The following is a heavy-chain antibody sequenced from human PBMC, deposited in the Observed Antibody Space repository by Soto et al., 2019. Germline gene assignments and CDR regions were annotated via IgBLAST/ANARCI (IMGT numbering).Heavy chain of an antibody. CDR2: IYYSGTT. V-gene: IGHV4-39*01. CDR1: GGSISSSSYF. J-gene: IGHJ3*02. D-gene: IGHD2-15*01. Sequence: PSETLSLTCTVSGGSISSSSYFWGWIRQPPGKGLEWIGSIYYSGTTNYNPTLMSRITILVDTSENQFSLKLTSVTAADTAVYYCARHIYCNVARSDALYI. CDR3: ARHIYCNVARSDALYI.